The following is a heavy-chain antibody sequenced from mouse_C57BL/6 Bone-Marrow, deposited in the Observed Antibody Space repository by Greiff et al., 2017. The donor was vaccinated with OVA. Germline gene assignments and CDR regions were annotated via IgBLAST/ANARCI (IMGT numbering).Heavy chain of an antibody. V-gene: IGHV2-3*01. CDR3: AKDCGSSFYYAMDY. D-gene: IGHD1-1*01. CDR2: IWGDGST. CDR1: GFSLTSYG. J-gene: IGHJ4*01. Sequence: VKLVESGPGLVAPSQSLSITCTVSGFSLTSYGVSWVRQPPGKGLEWLGVIWGDGSTNYHSALISRLGISKDNSKSQVFLKLNSLQTDDTATYDWAKDCGSSFYYAMDYWGQGTSVTVSS.